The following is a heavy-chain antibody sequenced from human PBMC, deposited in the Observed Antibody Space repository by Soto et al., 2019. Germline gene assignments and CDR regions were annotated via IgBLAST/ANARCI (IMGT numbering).Heavy chain of an antibody. CDR2: ISYDGSEK. Sequence: GGSLRLSCAASGFTFSSYGMHWVRQAPGKGLEWVAFISYDGSEKDYADSLKGRFSISRGNSRRMLYVKMNNLKIEDTAVYYCVKGSGPRTYDYYGLDVWGQGTTVTVSS. CDR3: VKGSGPRTYDYYGLDV. CDR1: GFTFSSYG. V-gene: IGHV3-30*18. J-gene: IGHJ6*02. D-gene: IGHD3-16*01.